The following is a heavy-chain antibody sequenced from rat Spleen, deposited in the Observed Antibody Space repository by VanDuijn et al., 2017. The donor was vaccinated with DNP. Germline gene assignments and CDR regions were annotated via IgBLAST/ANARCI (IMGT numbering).Heavy chain of an antibody. J-gene: IGHJ3*01. CDR3: ARSDYYSSWIPFSY. V-gene: IGHV3-1*01. CDR2: ISYSGST. Sequence: EVQLQESGPGLVKPSQSLSLTCSVTGYSITSNYWAWIRKFPGNKMEWMGYISYSGSTGYNPSLKSRISITRDTSKNQFFLQLNSVTTEDTATYYCARSDYYSSWIPFSYWGQGTLVTVSS. CDR1: GYSITSNY. D-gene: IGHD1-2*01.